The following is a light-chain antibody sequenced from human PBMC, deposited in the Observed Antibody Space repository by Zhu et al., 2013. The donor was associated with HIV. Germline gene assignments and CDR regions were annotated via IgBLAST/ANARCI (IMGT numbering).Light chain of an antibody. CDR3: LLYMSSGISV. V-gene: IGLV8-61*01. CDR1: SGSVSPNYY. Sequence: QTVVTQEPSFSVSPGGTVTLTCALSSGSVSPNYYPTWYQQIPGQAPRTLIYNTHTRSSGVPDRFSGSILGNKAALTITGAQANDDSIYYCLLYMSSGISVFGRGTKVTVL. CDR2: NTH. J-gene: IGLJ3*02.